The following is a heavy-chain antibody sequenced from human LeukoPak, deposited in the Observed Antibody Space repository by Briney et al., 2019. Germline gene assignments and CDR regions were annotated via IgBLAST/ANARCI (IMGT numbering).Heavy chain of an antibody. D-gene: IGHD3-22*01. J-gene: IGHJ1*01. Sequence: GGSLGLSCAASGFTFSNAWMSWVRQAPGKGLEWVGRIKSKTDGGTTDYAAPVKGRFTISRDDSKNTLYLQMNSLKTEDTAVYYCTTVGADYDSSGYEEYFQHWGQGTLVTVSS. CDR2: IKSKTDGGTT. CDR3: TTVGADYDSSGYEEYFQH. V-gene: IGHV3-15*01. CDR1: GFTFSNAW.